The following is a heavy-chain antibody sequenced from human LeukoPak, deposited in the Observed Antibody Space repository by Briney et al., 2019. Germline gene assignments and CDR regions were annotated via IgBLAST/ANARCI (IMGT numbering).Heavy chain of an antibody. V-gene: IGHV3-7*01. CDR2: IKQDGSEK. D-gene: IGHD5-12*01. Sequence: GGSLRLSCAASGNYWMSWVRQAPGKGLEWVANIKQDGSEKYYVDSVKGRFTISRDNAKNSLYLQMNSLRAEDTAVYYCARDLRGYTGYNYYDYWGQGTLVIVSS. CDR1: GNYW. CDR3: ARDLRGYTGYNYYDY. J-gene: IGHJ4*02.